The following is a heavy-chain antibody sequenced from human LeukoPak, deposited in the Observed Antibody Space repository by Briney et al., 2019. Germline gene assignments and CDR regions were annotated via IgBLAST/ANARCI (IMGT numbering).Heavy chain of an antibody. D-gene: IGHD6-13*01. Sequence: GGSLRLSCAASGLTVSNNYMSWVRQAPGKGLEWVSVIYSGGTTYYADSVKGRFTISRDNSKNTLYLQMNSLRAEDTAVYYCAKEAGTGWFDPWGQGTLVTVSS. CDR1: GLTVSNNY. CDR3: AKEAGTGWFDP. V-gene: IGHV3-53*01. J-gene: IGHJ5*02. CDR2: IYSGGTT.